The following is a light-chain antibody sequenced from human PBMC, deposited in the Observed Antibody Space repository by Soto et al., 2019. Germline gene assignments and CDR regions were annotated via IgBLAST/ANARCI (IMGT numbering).Light chain of an antibody. CDR1: QSISSY. CDR2: AAS. CDR3: QQSSITPWT. J-gene: IGKJ1*01. V-gene: IGKV1-39*01. Sequence: DIQMTQSPSSLSASVGDRVTITCRASQSISSYLNWYQQKPGKAPKLLIYAASSLQSGVPSRFSGSGSGTEFTLTISSLQPEDFATYYCQQSSITPWTFGQGTKVEIK.